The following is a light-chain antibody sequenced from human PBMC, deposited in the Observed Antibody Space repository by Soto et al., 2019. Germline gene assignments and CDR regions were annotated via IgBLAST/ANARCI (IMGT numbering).Light chain of an antibody. CDR2: AAS. Sequence: DIQMTQSPSSLSASVGDRVTITCRASQAIYNYLAWYQQKPGKVPTLLISAASTLQAGVPSRCSGSGSGTDITLTISSLQPEDVATYYCQKFSAVPTFGGGTKVEI. V-gene: IGKV1-27*01. CDR1: QAIYNY. CDR3: QKFSAVPT. J-gene: IGKJ4*01.